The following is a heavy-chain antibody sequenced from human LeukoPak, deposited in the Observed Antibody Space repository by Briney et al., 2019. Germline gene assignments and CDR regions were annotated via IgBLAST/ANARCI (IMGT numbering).Heavy chain of an antibody. Sequence: GGSLRLSCAASGSTFGNYAMSWVRQAPGKGLEWVSTISDSGGSIYYADSVKGRFTISRDNSQITLYLQMTSLRAEDTAVYFCAREVPCFDYWGQGTLVTVSS. J-gene: IGHJ4*02. D-gene: IGHD4/OR15-4a*01. CDR1: GSTFGNYA. CDR3: AREVPCFDY. CDR2: ISDSGGSI. V-gene: IGHV3-23*01.